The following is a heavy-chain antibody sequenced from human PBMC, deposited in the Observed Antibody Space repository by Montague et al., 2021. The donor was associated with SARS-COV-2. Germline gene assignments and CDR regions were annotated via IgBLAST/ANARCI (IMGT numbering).Heavy chain of an antibody. V-gene: IGHV4-34*01. CDR1: GGSFTGYY. D-gene: IGHD3-3*01. J-gene: IGHJ3*01. CDR2: INHSGSS. Sequence: SETLSLTCAVYGGSFTGYYWTWIRQPPGKGLEWIGEINHSGSSNYNPSLESRVTMSVDTSKNQFSLRLNSVSAADTAVYYCARAHATIFGVLIMLPAAGAVDVWGQGTTVTVSS. CDR3: ARAHATIFGVLIMLPAAGAVDV.